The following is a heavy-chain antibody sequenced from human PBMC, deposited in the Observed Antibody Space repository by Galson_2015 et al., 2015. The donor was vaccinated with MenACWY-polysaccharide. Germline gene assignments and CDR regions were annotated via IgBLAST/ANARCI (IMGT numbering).Heavy chain of an antibody. Sequence: SLRLSCAASGFSFSTYTMNWVRQAPGKGLEWASHISSGSNTIYYADSVKGRFTISRDNVENSLYLQMNSLRAEDTALYYCVRSAFFDYWGRGNLSPSPQ. CDR3: VRSAFFDY. V-gene: IGHV3-48*01. CDR1: GFSFSTYT. J-gene: IGHJ4*02. CDR2: ISSGSNTI.